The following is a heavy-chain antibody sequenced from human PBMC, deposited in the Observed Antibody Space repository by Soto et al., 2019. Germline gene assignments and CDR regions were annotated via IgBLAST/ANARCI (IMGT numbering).Heavy chain of an antibody. CDR2: ISSDGGTT. CDR1: GFTFSIYV. Sequence: PGGSLRLSCAASGFTFSIYVMSWVRQAPGKGLEWVSTISSDGGTTYYADSVKGRFTISRDNSKNTLYLQMNSLRAEDTAVYYCTKIMIPNFDMNFHSWGQGTLVTVSS. CDR3: TKIMIPNFDMNFHS. J-gene: IGHJ4*02. V-gene: IGHV3-23*01. D-gene: IGHD3-9*01.